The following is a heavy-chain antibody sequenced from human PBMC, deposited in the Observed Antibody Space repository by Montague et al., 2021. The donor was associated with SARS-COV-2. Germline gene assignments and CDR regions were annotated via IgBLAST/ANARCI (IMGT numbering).Heavy chain of an antibody. Sequence: SETLSLTCAVYGGSFIGHYWNWIRQPPGKGLELIGEINHSGSTNNNPSLKSRVTMSVDTSKNQFSLKMSSVTAADTAIYYCARGGLAGGNYDIWSFSYTSPLDYWGQGTQVTGSS. J-gene: IGHJ4*02. D-gene: IGHD3-3*01. V-gene: IGHV4-34*01. CDR3: ARGGLAGGNYDIWSFSYTSPLDY. CDR1: GGSFIGHY. CDR2: INHSGST.